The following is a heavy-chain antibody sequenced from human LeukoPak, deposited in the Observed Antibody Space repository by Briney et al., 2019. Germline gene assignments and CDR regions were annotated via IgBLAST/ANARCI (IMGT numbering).Heavy chain of an antibody. Sequence: GGSLRLSCAASGFTFSSYAMSWVGQAPGKGLEWVSAISVSGGSTYYADSVKGRFTISRDNSKNTLYLQMNSLRAEDTAVYYCAKVSSSSLYYFDYWGQGTLVTVSS. J-gene: IGHJ4*02. CDR1: GFTFSSYA. V-gene: IGHV3-23*01. D-gene: IGHD6-13*01. CDR2: ISVSGGST. CDR3: AKVSSSSLYYFDY.